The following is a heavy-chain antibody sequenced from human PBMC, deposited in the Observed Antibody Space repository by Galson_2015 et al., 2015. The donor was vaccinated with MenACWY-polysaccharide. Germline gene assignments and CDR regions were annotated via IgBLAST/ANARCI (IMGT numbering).Heavy chain of an antibody. Sequence: SLRLSCAASGFTFSGSAMHWVRQASGKGLEWVGRIRSKANSYATAYAASVKGRFTISRDDSKNTAYLQMNSLKTEDTAVYYCTSLAGGYYGMDVWGQGTTVTVSS. V-gene: IGHV3-73*01. CDR3: TSLAGGYYGMDV. CDR2: IRSKANSYAT. CDR1: GFTFSGSA. J-gene: IGHJ6*02. D-gene: IGHD3-10*01.